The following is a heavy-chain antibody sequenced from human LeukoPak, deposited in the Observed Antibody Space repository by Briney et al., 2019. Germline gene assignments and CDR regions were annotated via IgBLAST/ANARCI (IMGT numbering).Heavy chain of an antibody. CDR3: AVLYGYQVY. CDR2: INSDGSST. D-gene: IGHD5-18*01. J-gene: IGHJ4*02. Sequence: PRGSLRLSCAASGFTFSSYWMHSVRQAPGKGLVWVSRINSDGSSTSYADSVKGRFTISRDNAKKTLYLQMNSLRAEDTAVYYCAVLYGYQVYWGQGTLVTVSS. V-gene: IGHV3-74*01. CDR1: GFTFSSYW.